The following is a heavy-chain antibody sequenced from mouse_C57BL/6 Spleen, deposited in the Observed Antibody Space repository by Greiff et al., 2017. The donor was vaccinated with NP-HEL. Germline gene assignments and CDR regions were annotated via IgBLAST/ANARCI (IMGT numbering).Heavy chain of an antibody. CDR3: ARWDYYGSRYYFDY. CDR2: INPNYGTT. V-gene: IGHV1-39*01. J-gene: IGHJ2*01. D-gene: IGHD1-1*01. CDR1: GYSFTDYN. Sequence: VQLKESGPELVKPGASVKISCKASGYSFTDYNMNWVKQSNGKSLEWIGVINPNYGTTSYNQKFKGKATLTVDQSSSTAYMQLNSLTSEDSAVYYCARWDYYGSRYYFDYWGQGTTLTVSS.